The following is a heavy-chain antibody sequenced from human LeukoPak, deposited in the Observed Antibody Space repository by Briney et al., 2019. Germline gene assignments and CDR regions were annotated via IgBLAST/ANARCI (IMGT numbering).Heavy chain of an antibody. Sequence: ASVKVSCKASGYTFTSYYMHWVRQAPGQGLEWMGIINPSGGSTSYAQKFQGRVTVTRDTSTSTVYMELSSLRSEDTAVYYCAREGGSGYSPPYFDYWGQGTLVTVSS. J-gene: IGHJ4*02. V-gene: IGHV1-46*01. CDR3: AREGGSGYSPPYFDY. CDR1: GYTFTSYY. D-gene: IGHD3-22*01. CDR2: INPSGGST.